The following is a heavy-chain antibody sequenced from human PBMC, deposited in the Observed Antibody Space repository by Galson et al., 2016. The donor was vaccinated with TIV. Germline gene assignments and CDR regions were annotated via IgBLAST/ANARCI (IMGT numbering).Heavy chain of an antibody. D-gene: IGHD2-15*01. J-gene: IGHJ4*02. V-gene: IGHV4-61*01. CDR3: AREGENRGSYIAY. Sequence: ETLSLTCAVSGYSIRTGTYSWTWIRQPPGKGLKSIGYIYKTGATKYNPSPEGRVSISIHTSENRVSLNLRSVSAADTAVYFCAREGENRGSYIAYWGQGTLVTVSS. CDR1: GYSIRTGTYS. CDR2: IYKTGAT.